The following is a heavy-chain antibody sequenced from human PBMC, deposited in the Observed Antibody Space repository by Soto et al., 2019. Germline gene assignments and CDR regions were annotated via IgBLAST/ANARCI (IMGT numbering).Heavy chain of an antibody. CDR2: INPNSGGT. V-gene: IGHV1-2*04. CDR3: ASTRVRCSSTSCSSGAFDI. Sequence: VASVKVSCKASGYTFTGYYMHWVRQAPGQGLEWMGWINPNSGGTNYAQKFQGWVTMTRDTSISTAYMELSRLRSDDTAVYYCASTRVRCSSTSCSSGAFDIWGQGTMVTVSS. CDR1: GYTFTGYY. D-gene: IGHD2-2*01. J-gene: IGHJ3*02.